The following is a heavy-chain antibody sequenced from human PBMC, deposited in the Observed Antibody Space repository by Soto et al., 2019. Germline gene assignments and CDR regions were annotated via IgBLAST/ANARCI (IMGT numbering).Heavy chain of an antibody. J-gene: IGHJ4*02. Sequence: QLQLRESGPGLVKPSQTLSLTCTISSGSINSGGYYWNWIRQPPGKGLEWIGYMYYSGSTYYNPFLRSRVIISADTSESHFSLKLSSVTAADTAVYFCARGYRQSGYSSSWVFDYWGQGTLVNVSS. CDR3: ARGYRQSGYSSSWVFDY. CDR1: SGSINSGGYY. V-gene: IGHV4-31*03. CDR2: MYYSGST. D-gene: IGHD6-13*01.